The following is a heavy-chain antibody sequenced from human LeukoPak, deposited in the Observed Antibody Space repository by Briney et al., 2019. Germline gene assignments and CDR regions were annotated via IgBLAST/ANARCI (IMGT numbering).Heavy chain of an antibody. CDR2: IYYSGST. CDR3: ARAIAAAGLSYYYYGMDV. J-gene: IGHJ6*02. Sequence: SETLSLTCTVSGGSISSSSYYWGWIRQPPGKGLEWIGSIYYSGSTYYNPSLKSRVTISVDTSKNQFSLKLSSVTVADTAVYYCARAIAAAGLSYYYYGMDVWGQGTTVTVSS. D-gene: IGHD6-13*01. CDR1: GGSISSSSYY. V-gene: IGHV4-39*07.